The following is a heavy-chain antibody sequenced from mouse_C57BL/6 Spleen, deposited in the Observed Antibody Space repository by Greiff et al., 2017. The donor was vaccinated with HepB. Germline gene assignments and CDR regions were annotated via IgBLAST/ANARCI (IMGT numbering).Heavy chain of an antibody. Sequence: VQLQQSGAELVRPGASVKLSCTASGFNIKDDYMHWVKQRPEQGLEWIGWIDPENGDTEYASKFQGKATITADPSSNTAYLQLSSLTSEDTAVYYCTTPYDYYSWCAYWGQGTLVTVSA. J-gene: IGHJ3*01. CDR1: GFNIKDDY. D-gene: IGHD2-4*01. V-gene: IGHV14-4*01. CDR2: IDPENGDT. CDR3: TTPYDYYSWCAY.